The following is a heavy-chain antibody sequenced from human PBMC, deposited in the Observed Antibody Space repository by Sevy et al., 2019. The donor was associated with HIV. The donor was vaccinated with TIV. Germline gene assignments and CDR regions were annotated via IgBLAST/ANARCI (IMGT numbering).Heavy chain of an antibody. Sequence: ASVKVSCKASGYTFTSYDIHWVRQAAGQGLEWMGWMNVYNAKTNFAQKFQDRVTVTRDTSITTAYMELSSLRSDDPDGYYCSRGGPARGDFWGQGTLVTVSS. CDR3: SRGGPARGDF. D-gene: IGHD3-10*01. J-gene: IGHJ4*02. V-gene: IGHV1-8*01. CDR2: MNVYNAKT. CDR1: GYTFTSYD.